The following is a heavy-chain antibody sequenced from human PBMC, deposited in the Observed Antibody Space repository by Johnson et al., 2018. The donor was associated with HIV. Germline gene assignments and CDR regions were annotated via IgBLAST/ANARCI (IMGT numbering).Heavy chain of an antibody. CDR2: IKQDGSEK. CDR3: ASLTYYYDSSGYYVDAFDI. D-gene: IGHD3-22*01. J-gene: IGHJ3*02. V-gene: IGHV3-7*03. Sequence: VQLVESGGGLVQPGGSLRLSCAASGFTFSSYWMSWVRQAPGKGLEWVAHIKQDGSEKYYVDSVEGRFTISRDNAKNSLYLQMNSLRAEDTALYYCASLTYYYDSSGYYVDAFDIWGPGTMVTVSS. CDR1: GFTFSSYW.